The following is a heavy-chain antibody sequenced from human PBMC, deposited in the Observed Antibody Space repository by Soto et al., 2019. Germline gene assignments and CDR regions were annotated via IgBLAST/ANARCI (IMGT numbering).Heavy chain of an antibody. V-gene: IGHV3-11*05. J-gene: IGHJ4*02. CDR3: ARKYYYDSSGYPFDY. Sequence: QVQLVESGGGLVQPGGSLRLSCAASGFTFSDYYMSWIRQAPGKGLEWVSYISSSSSYTNYADSVKGRFTISRDNAKNSLYLQMNSLRAEDTAVYYCARKYYYDSSGYPFDYWGQGTLVTVSS. CDR1: GFTFSDYY. CDR2: ISSSSSYT. D-gene: IGHD3-22*01.